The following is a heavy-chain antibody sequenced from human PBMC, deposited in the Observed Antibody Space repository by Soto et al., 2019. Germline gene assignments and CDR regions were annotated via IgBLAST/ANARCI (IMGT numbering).Heavy chain of an antibody. Sequence: SQTLSLTCAISGDSVSSNSAAWNWIRQSPSRGLEWLGRTYYRSKWYNDYAVSVKSRITINPDTSKNQFSLQLNSVTPEDTAVYYCARGSYCTNGVCQYYYGMDVWGQGTTVTVSS. CDR3: ARGSYCTNGVCQYYYGMDV. D-gene: IGHD2-8*01. CDR2: TYYRSKWYN. V-gene: IGHV6-1*01. CDR1: GDSVSSNSAA. J-gene: IGHJ6*02.